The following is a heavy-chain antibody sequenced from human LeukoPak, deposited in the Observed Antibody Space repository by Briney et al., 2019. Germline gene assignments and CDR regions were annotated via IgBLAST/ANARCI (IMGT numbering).Heavy chain of an antibody. Sequence: GASVKVSCKASGYTFTGYYMHWVRQAPGQGLEWMGWINPNSGGTNYAQKFQGRVTMTRDTSISTAYMELSRLRSDDTAVYYCARGVRGVSSPLYFDYWGQGTLVTVSS. D-gene: IGHD3-10*02. CDR1: GYTFTGYY. CDR3: ARGVRGVSSPLYFDY. CDR2: INPNSGGT. V-gene: IGHV1-2*02. J-gene: IGHJ4*02.